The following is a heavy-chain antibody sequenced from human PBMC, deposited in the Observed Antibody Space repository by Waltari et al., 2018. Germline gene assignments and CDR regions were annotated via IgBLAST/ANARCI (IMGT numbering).Heavy chain of an antibody. CDR3: ARDFCSTTSCYDY. J-gene: IGHJ4*02. V-gene: IGHV3-33*01. D-gene: IGHD2-2*01. CDR1: GFSFSNYG. CDR2: VWNDGRNK. Sequence: QVHLVESGGGVVQPGRSLRLSCTASGFSFSNYGMNWVRQAPGKGLEWVASVWNDGRNKYNEDSVKGRFTISRDNSRNTLYLQMNSLRAEDTALYYCARDFCSTTSCYDYWGQGTLVTVSS.